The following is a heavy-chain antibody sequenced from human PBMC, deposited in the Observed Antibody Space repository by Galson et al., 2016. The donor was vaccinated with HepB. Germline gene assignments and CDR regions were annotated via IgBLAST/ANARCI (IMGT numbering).Heavy chain of an antibody. CDR3: VRVGIYCRSTNCYRARYWYVER. CDR2: IYHDGAT. V-gene: IGHV4-4*02. CDR1: GDSVTNSKW. J-gene: IGHJ2*01. Sequence: SETLSLTCVVSGDSVTNSKWWSWVRQAPGKGPEWIGEIYHDGATNYNPSLRSRVTISLEKSQNHFSLKLESVTAADTAIYYCVRVGIYCRSTNCYRARYWYVERWGRGSLVAVSA. D-gene: IGHD2-2*01.